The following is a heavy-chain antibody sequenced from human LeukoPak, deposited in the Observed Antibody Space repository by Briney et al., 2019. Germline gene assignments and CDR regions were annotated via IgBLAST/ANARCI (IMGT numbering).Heavy chain of an antibody. Sequence: SETLSLTCTVSGGSISSSSYYWGWIRQPPGKGLEWIGSIYYSGSTYYNPSHKSRVTISVDTSKNQFSLKLSSVTAADTAVYYCARLAYYYDSSGYSEGPYYFDYWGQGTLVTVSS. V-gene: IGHV4-39*01. D-gene: IGHD3-22*01. CDR3: ARLAYYYDSSGYSEGPYYFDY. CDR1: GGSISSSSYY. J-gene: IGHJ4*02. CDR2: IYYSGST.